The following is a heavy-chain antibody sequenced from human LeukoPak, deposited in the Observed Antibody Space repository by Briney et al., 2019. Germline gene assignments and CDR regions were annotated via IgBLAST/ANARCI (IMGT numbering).Heavy chain of an antibody. J-gene: IGHJ5*02. Sequence: PGGSLRLSCAASGFTFSSYAMHWVRQAPGKGLEWVAVISYGGSNKYYADSVKGRFTISRDNSKNTLYLQMNSLRAEDTAVYYCARGREKQWLVQFGNWFDPWGQGTLVTVSS. CDR1: GFTFSSYA. V-gene: IGHV3-30-3*01. D-gene: IGHD6-19*01. CDR2: ISYGGSNK. CDR3: ARGREKQWLVQFGNWFDP.